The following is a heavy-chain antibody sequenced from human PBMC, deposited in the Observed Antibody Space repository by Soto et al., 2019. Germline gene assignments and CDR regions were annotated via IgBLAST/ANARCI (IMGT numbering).Heavy chain of an antibody. J-gene: IGHJ1*01. Sequence: SETLSLTCTVSGGSVSSGSYYWSWIRQPPGKGLEWIGYIYYSGSTNYNPSLKSRVTISVATSKNQFSLKLSSVTAADTAVYCCARRHIAAAGAEYFQHWGQGTLVTVSS. CDR3: ARRHIAAAGAEYFQH. CDR2: IYYSGST. V-gene: IGHV4-61*01. D-gene: IGHD6-13*01. CDR1: GGSVSSGSYY.